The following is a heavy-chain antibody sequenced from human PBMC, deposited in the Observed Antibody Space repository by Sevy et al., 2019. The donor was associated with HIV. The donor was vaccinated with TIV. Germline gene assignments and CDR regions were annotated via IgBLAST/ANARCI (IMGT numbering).Heavy chain of an antibody. Sequence: SETLSLTCAVYGGSFSGYYWSWIRQPPGKGLEWIGEINHSGSTNYNPSLKSRVTISVDTSKNQFSLKLGSVTAADTAVYYCARGRFSIDSYGYYYFDYWGQGTLVTVS. CDR1: GGSFSGYY. CDR3: ARGRFSIDSYGYYYFDY. V-gene: IGHV4-34*01. D-gene: IGHD5-18*01. J-gene: IGHJ4*02. CDR2: INHSGST.